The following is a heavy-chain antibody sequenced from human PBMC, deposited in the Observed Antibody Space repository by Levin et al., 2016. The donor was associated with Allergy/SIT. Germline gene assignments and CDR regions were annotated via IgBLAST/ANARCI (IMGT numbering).Heavy chain of an antibody. CDR3: ARDSSGYPLGFDP. D-gene: IGHD3-22*01. J-gene: IGHJ5*02. V-gene: IGHV4-61*02. Sequence: SETLSLTCTVSGGSISSGSYYWSWIRQPAGKGLEWIGRIYTSGSTNYNPSLKSRVTISVDTSKNQFSLKLSSVTAADTAVYYCARDSSGYPLGFDPWGQGTLVTVSS. CDR2: IYTSGST. CDR1: GGSISSGSYY.